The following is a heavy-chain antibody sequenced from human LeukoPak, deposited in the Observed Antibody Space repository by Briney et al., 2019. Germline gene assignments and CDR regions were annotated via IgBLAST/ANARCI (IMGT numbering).Heavy chain of an antibody. CDR2: INNSGGDI. CDR1: GFTFSSYW. D-gene: IGHD3-16*01. V-gene: IGHV3-48*01. Sequence: PGGSLRLSCAASGFTFSSYWMSWVRQAPGKGLEWVSYINNSGGDIYYADSVKGRFTISRDNTKNSLYLQMNSLRADDTAVYYCARVRGSYAIGYWGQGTLVTVSS. CDR3: ARVRGSYAIGY. J-gene: IGHJ4*02.